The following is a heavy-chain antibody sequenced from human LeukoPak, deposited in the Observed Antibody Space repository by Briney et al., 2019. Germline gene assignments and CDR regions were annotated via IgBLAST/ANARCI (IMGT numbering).Heavy chain of an antibody. CDR1: GFTFSSYE. CDR2: ISSSGSTI. V-gene: IGHV3-48*03. Sequence: GGSLRLSCAASGFTFSSYEMNWVRQAPGKGLEWVSYISSSGSTIYYADSVKGRFTISRDNSKNTLYLQMNSLRAEDTAVYYCARDNIYYDSSGYYYGAFDIWGQGTMVTVSS. CDR3: ARDNIYYDSSGYYYGAFDI. J-gene: IGHJ3*02. D-gene: IGHD3-22*01.